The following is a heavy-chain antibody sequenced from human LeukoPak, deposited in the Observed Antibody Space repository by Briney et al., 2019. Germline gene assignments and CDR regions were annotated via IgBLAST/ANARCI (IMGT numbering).Heavy chain of an antibody. CDR1: GFTFSTYA. D-gene: IGHD5-24*01. CDR3: VKSGYNRFDY. Sequence: GGSLRLSCATSGFTFSTYAMSWVRQAPEKGLEWVSSISGSGGSTYYADSVKGRFTISRDTSKNTLYLQMNSLRAADTAVYYCVKSGYNRFDYWGQGALVTVSS. V-gene: IGHV3-23*01. CDR2: ISGSGGST. J-gene: IGHJ4*02.